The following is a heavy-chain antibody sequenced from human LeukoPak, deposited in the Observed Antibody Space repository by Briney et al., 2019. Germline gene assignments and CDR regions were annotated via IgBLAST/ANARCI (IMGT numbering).Heavy chain of an antibody. V-gene: IGHV3-23*01. CDR2: ISGSGGST. Sequence: GVSLRLSCAASGFTFSSYAMSWVRQAPGKGLEWVSAISGSGGSTYYADSVKGRFTISRDNSKNTLYLQMNSLRAEDTAVYYCAKTAGYYYDSSGYRRGGAFDIWGQGTMVTVSS. CDR1: GFTFSSYA. CDR3: AKTAGYYYDSSGYRRGGAFDI. J-gene: IGHJ3*02. D-gene: IGHD3-22*01.